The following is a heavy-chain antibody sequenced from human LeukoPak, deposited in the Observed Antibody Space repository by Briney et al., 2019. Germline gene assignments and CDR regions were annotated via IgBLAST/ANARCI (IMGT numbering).Heavy chain of an antibody. CDR3: ARWGVVGANFDY. CDR1: GFIFNSYG. Sequence: AGGSLRLSCAASGFIFNSYGMHWVRQAPGKGLEWVALILYDGSNKYYADSVKGRFTISRDNSKNTLYLQMNSLRAEDTAVYYCARWGVVGANFDYWGQGTLVTVSS. V-gene: IGHV3-30-3*01. D-gene: IGHD1-26*01. J-gene: IGHJ4*02. CDR2: ILYDGSNK.